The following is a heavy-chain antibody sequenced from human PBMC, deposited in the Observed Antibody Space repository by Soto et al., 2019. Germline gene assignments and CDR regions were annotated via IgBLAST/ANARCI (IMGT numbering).Heavy chain of an antibody. CDR1: GFTFSSYE. CDR2: ISSSGSTI. D-gene: IGHD6-6*01. J-gene: IGHJ4*01. Sequence: EVQLVESGGGLVQPGGSLRLSCAASGFTFSSYEMNWVRQAPGKGLEGVSYISSSGSTIYYADSVKGRFTISRDNAKISLYRQMNSLRAEDTAVYDCARDDNNGQLILFDYWGRGTLVTVSS. V-gene: IGHV3-48*03. CDR3: ARDDNNGQLILFDY.